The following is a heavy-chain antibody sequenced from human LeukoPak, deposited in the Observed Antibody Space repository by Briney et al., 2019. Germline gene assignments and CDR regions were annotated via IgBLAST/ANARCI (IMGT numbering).Heavy chain of an antibody. J-gene: IGHJ4*02. CDR2: IYYSGST. V-gene: IGHV4-59*01. Sequence: PSETLSLTRTVSGGSISSYYWSWIRQPPGKGLEWIGYIYYSGSTNYNPSLKSRVTISVDTSKNQFSLKLSSVTAADTAVYYCAGGPLSDPWDYWGQGTLVTVSS. D-gene: IGHD1-26*01. CDR1: GGSISSYY. CDR3: AGGPLSDPWDY.